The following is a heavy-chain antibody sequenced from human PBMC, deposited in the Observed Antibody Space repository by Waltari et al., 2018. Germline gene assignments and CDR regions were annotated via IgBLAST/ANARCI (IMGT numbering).Heavy chain of an antibody. D-gene: IGHD1-1*01. J-gene: IGHJ4*02. CDR1: GFTFKNYW. Sequence: EVHLVQSGGGLIQPGGSLRLSCGFSGFTFKNYWMTGVRQAPGKGLEWVANINQDGRDKNYVDSVEGRFTISRDNAQNSVYLQMNSQRAEDTAVYYCARDVPNGYFDYWGSGTLVTVSS. CDR2: INQDGRDK. V-gene: IGHV3-7*01. CDR3: ARDVPNGYFDY.